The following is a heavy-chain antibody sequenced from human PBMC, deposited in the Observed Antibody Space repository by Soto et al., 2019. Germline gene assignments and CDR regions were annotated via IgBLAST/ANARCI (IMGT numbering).Heavy chain of an antibody. D-gene: IGHD3-16*01. CDR2: IYHSGST. Sequence: SETLSLTCSVSGGSISSGGYSWTWIRQPPGKGLEWIGYIYHSGSTYYNPSLKSRVTISVDTSKNQFSLKLSSVTAADTAVYYCARALGENAFDIWGKGTMVTVSS. CDR3: ARALGENAFDI. V-gene: IGHV4-30-2*02. J-gene: IGHJ3*02. CDR1: GGSISSGGYS.